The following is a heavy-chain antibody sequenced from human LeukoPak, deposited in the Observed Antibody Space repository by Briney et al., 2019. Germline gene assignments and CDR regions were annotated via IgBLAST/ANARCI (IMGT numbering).Heavy chain of an antibody. D-gene: IGHD5-18*01. V-gene: IGHV4-34*01. CDR2: INHSGST. Sequence: PSETLSLTCAVSGGSISSGGYCWSWIRQPPGKGLEWIGEINHSGSTNYNPSLKSRVTISVDTSKNQFSLKLSSVTAADTAVYYCARGSPGYSYGGAYGMDVWGQGTTVTVSS. J-gene: IGHJ6*02. CDR1: GGSISSGGYC. CDR3: ARGSPGYSYGGAYGMDV.